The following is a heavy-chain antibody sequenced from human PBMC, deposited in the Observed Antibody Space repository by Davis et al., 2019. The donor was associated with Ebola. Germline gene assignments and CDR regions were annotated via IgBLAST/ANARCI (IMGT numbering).Heavy chain of an antibody. J-gene: IGHJ6*02. CDR3: AKDSYYYGMDV. CDR2: ISYDGSNK. V-gene: IGHV3-30*18. Sequence: GESLKISCAASGFTFSSYGMHWVRQAPGKGLEWVAVISYDGSNKYYADSVKGRFTISRDNAKNSLYLQMNSLRAEDTALYYCAKDSYYYGMDVWGQGTTVTVSS. CDR1: GFTFSSYG.